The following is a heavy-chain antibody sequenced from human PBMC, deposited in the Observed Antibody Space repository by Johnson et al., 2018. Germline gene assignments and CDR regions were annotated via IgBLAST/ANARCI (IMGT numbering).Heavy chain of an antibody. Sequence: QVQLQESGGGVAQPGKSLRLSCATSGFVFSKYAMHWVRQAPGKGLEWVAVVSSDGDTQYYADFVRGRFTVSRDNSKNILYLQMNSLKAEDTAVFYVARKYFHDDRPYIYYRDVWGKGTTVTVSS. CDR1: GFVFSKYA. V-gene: IGHV3-30-3*01. J-gene: IGHJ6*03. CDR2: VSSDGDTQ. D-gene: IGHD3-22*01. CDR3: ARKYFHDDRPYIYYRDV.